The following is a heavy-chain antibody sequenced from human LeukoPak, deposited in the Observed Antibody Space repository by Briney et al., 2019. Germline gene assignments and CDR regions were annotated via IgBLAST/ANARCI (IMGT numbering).Heavy chain of an antibody. J-gene: IGHJ3*02. CDR2: IIPIFGTA. Sequence: VASVKVSCKASAYTFTAYYIHWVRQAPGQGLEWMGGIIPIFGTANYAQNFQGRVTITADKSTSTAYMELSSLRSEDTAVYYCARDVGAKIAFDIWGQGTMVAVSS. V-gene: IGHV1-69*06. D-gene: IGHD1-26*01. CDR1: AYTFTAYY. CDR3: ARDVGAKIAFDI.